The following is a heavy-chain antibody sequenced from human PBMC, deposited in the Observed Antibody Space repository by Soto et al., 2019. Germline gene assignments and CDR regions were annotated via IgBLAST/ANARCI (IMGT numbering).Heavy chain of an antibody. D-gene: IGHD2-2*01. V-gene: IGHV3-33*01. CDR3: ARELDTSRVDAGY. CDR1: GFTFRNYG. J-gene: IGHJ4*02. Sequence: QVQLVESGGGVVQPGRSLRVSCAASGFTFRNYGMHWVRQAPGKGLEWVAVIWYDGSKKFYADSVKGRFDISRDNSKNTLYLQMNSLRAEDTDVYYCARELDTSRVDAGYWGQGTLVTVSS. CDR2: IWYDGSKK.